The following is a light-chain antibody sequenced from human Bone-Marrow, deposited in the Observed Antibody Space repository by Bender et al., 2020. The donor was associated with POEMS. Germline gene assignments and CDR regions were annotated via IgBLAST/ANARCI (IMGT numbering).Light chain of an antibody. CDR2: DVN. CDR1: STDVGSYNL. V-gene: IGLV2-14*02. CDR3: SSFAGVNNFVV. Sequence: QSALTQPASVSGSPGQSITISCTGSSTDVGSYNLVSWYQQHPGTAPKLMIYDVNKRPSGVSDRFSGSKSGNTASLTVSGLQAEDEADYYCSSFAGVNNFVVFGTGTKVTVL. J-gene: IGLJ1*01.